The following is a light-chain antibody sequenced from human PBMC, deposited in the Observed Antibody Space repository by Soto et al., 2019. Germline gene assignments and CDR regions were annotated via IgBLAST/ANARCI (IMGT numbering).Light chain of an antibody. CDR3: AAWDDSLAGFV. Sequence: QAVVTQPPSASGTPGQRVTISCSGSSSNIGSNTVNWYQQLPGAAPKLLIYGNHQRPSGVPDRFSGSKSGTSASLAIGGLQSEDEADYYCAAWDDSLAGFVFGTGTKLTVL. CDR2: GNH. CDR1: SSNIGSNT. J-gene: IGLJ1*01. V-gene: IGLV1-44*01.